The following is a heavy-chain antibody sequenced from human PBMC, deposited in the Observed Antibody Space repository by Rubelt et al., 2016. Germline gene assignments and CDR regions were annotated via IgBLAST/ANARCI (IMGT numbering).Heavy chain of an antibody. CDR3: ARELQGYDY. D-gene: IGHD4-11*01. CDR1: GGSFSGFY. Sequence: QVQLQQWGAGLLKPSETLSLTCAVYGGSFSGFYWSWIRQPPGKGLEWIGEINHSGSTSYNPSLKSRVTISVDTSKNQFSLKLSSVTGADTAVYYWARELQGYDYWGQGTLVAVAS. V-gene: IGHV4-34*01. J-gene: IGHJ4*02. CDR2: INHSGST.